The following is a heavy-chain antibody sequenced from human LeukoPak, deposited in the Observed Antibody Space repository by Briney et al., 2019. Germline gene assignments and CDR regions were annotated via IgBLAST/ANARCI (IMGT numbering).Heavy chain of an antibody. V-gene: IGHV3-48*03. CDR2: LSFIDDSR. D-gene: IGHD2-2*01. Sequence: GGSLRLSCAASGFSFSSYEMNWVRQAPGKGLEWVSSLSFIDDSRYYADSVKGRFTISRDMSRDTLFLQMNSLRGDDTAVYYCAREGYTSGYAGAFDDWGQGTMV. J-gene: IGHJ3*01. CDR1: GFSFSSYE. CDR3: AREGYTSGYAGAFDD.